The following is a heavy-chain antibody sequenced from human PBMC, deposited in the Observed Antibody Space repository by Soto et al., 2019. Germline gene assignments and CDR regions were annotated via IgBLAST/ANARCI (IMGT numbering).Heavy chain of an antibody. J-gene: IGHJ4*02. V-gene: IGHV3-7*01. Sequence: GGSLRLSCAASGFTFSTYWMDWVRQTPGKGLEWVANINQDGSEKNYVDSVKGRFTIYRDNAKNSLYLQMSSLTAEDSALYYCSRSLDSWGQGTLVTVSS. CDR2: INQDGSEK. CDR3: SRSLDS. CDR1: GFTFSTYW.